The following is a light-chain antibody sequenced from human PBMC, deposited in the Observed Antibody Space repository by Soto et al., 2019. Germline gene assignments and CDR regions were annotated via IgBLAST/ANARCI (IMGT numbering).Light chain of an antibody. J-gene: IGLJ1*01. CDR1: SSDGGGYNY. CDR2: DVT. Sequence: QSLLTQPASVSASPGQSITISCTGTSSDGGGYNYVSWFQQHPGRAPKLIIYDVTNRPSGVSNRFSGSKSGNTASLTISGLQAEDEADYYCSSYTSSSTRVFGTGTKVTVL. CDR3: SSYTSSSTRV. V-gene: IGLV2-14*01.